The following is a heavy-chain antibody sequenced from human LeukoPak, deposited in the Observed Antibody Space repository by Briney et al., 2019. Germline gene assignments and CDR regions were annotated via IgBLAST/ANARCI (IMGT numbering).Heavy chain of an antibody. CDR1: GFTFSNCA. CDR2: TPYDGSNK. V-gene: IGHV3-30-3*01. J-gene: IGHJ4*02. Sequence: GGSLRLSCVASGFTFSNCAIHWVRQAPGKGLEWVAVTPYDGSNKYYADSVKGRFTISRDNSKNTLYLQMNSLRAEDTAVYYCARQAAGTDHWGQGTLVTVSS. CDR3: ARQAAGTDH. D-gene: IGHD6-13*01.